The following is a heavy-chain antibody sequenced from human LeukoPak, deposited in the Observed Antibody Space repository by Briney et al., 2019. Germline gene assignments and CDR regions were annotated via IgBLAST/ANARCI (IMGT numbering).Heavy chain of an antibody. Sequence: GGSLRLSCAVSGFTFSSYSMSWVRQAPGKGLEWVSYISSSNYIHYTDSVKGRFTISRDNAKNSLFLQMNSLRAEDTAVYYCARDSRAAGTLCIDYWGQGTLVTVSS. D-gene: IGHD6-13*01. CDR1: GFTFSSYS. CDR2: ISSSNYI. V-gene: IGHV3-21*01. J-gene: IGHJ4*02. CDR3: ARDSRAAGTLCIDY.